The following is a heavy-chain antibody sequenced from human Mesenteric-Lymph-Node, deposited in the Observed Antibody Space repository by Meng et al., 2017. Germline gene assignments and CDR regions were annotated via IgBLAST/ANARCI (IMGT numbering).Heavy chain of an antibody. CDR1: GDSISPYY. CDR3: ARSIVVVVAATRIVGQGMFDP. Sequence: GSLRLSCTVSGDSISPYYWNWIRQPAGKGLEWIGRIYTSGSTNYNPSLKSRVTVSVDTSKNQFSLKLSSVTAADTAVYYCARSIVVVVAATRIVGQGMFDPWGQGTMVTVSS. V-gene: IGHV4-4*07. CDR2: IYTSGST. D-gene: IGHD2-15*01. J-gene: IGHJ5*02.